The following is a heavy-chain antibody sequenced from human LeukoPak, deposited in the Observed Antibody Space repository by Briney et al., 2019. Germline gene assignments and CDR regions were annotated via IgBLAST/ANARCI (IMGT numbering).Heavy chain of an antibody. CDR1: GGSINSGGYY. CDR3: ARWGHDNSGYHFDY. Sequence: SETLSLTCTVSGGSINSGGYYWSWLRQHPGKGLEWTGYIYYSGSTYYNPSLKSRVTISLDTSRTRFSLNLSSVTAADTAVYYCARWGHDNSGYHFDYWGQGSLVTVSS. J-gene: IGHJ4*02. D-gene: IGHD3-22*01. V-gene: IGHV4-31*03. CDR2: IYYSGST.